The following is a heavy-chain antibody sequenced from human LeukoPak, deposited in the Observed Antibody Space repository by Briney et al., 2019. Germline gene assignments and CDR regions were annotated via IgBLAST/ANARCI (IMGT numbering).Heavy chain of an antibody. CDR2: RKANSGNI. V-gene: IGHV1-8*01. CDR1: VYTVTTYD. Sequence: ASGRLSPTPSVYTVTTYDMNWVRAGTGRGQGWRWRRKANSGNIGHAQKFQGRVTMTRNTSISTAYMELSSLRSEDTAVYYCARTMYYYDSGSYQTLFGYWGQGTLVTVSS. D-gene: IGHD3-10*01. J-gene: IGHJ4*02. CDR3: ARTMYYYDSGSYQTLFGY.